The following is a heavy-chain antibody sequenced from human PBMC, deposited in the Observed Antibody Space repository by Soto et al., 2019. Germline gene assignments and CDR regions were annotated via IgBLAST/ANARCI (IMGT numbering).Heavy chain of an antibody. D-gene: IGHD2-2*01. Sequence: GGSLRLSCAASGFTFSSYAMIWVRQAPGKGLEWVSAISGSGAYTYYANSVKGRFTISRDNSKNTLYLQLNSLRAEDTAVYYCAKYGCSSTACQCDYWGQGTRVTVSS. J-gene: IGHJ4*02. CDR3: AKYGCSSTACQCDY. CDR1: GFTFSSYA. V-gene: IGHV3-23*01. CDR2: ISGSGAYT.